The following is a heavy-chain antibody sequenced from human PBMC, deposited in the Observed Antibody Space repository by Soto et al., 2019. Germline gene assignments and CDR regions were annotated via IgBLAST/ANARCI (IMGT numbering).Heavy chain of an antibody. V-gene: IGHV3-23*04. D-gene: IGHD1-26*01. CDR2: ISDSGGNS. Sequence: EVQLVDSGGGLVQPGGSLRLSCAASGFIFSNYVMSWVRQAPGKGLEWVSSISDSGGNSYYADSVKGRFTISRDNSKNTLYLQMNSLRAADTAIYYCAKRPRALLTFDYWGQGTLVTVSS. J-gene: IGHJ4*02. CDR3: AKRPRALLTFDY. CDR1: GFIFSNYV.